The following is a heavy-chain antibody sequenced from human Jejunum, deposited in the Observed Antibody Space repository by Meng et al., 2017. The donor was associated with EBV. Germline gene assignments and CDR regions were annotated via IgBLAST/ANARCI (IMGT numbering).Heavy chain of an antibody. J-gene: IGHJ4*02. CDR3: ARESYDFWSGIDS. V-gene: IGHV1-3*01. CDR2: ITAGNGNT. D-gene: IGHD3-3*01. CDR1: GYLFSDYS. Sequence: QVQLVQCGAEVTTPGAPVKFSCKASGYLFSDYSIHWVGQAPGQRLEWMGWITAGNGNTKYSRRFQDRITFTRDTSATTVYMELSSLRSADTAVYYCARESYDFWSGIDSWGQGTLVTVSS.